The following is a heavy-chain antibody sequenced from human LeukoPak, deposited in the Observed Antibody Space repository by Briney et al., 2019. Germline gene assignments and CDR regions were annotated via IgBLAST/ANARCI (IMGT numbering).Heavy chain of an antibody. V-gene: IGHV3-23*01. D-gene: IGHD3-16*01. CDR2: ITGSGYTT. CDR1: GFTFSNYG. J-gene: IGHJ4*02. CDR3: ARGSTWGGDY. Sequence: GGSLRLSCAASGFTFSNYGMSWVRQGPGQGLEWVSTITGSGYTTYYADSVKGRFTISRDNAKNLLYLQMSSLRAEDTAVYYCARGSTWGGDYWGQGTLVTVSS.